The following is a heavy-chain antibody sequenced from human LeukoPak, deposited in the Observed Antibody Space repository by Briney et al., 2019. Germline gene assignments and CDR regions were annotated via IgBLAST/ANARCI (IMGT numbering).Heavy chain of an antibody. D-gene: IGHD2-15*01. CDR1: GFTFSSYT. J-gene: IGHJ6*01. V-gene: IGHV3-21*01. CDR2: IISRISYI. CDR3: ARSSEGYCSGGGCYYGMDV. Sequence: PGESLRLSCAASGFTFSSYTMNWVRQAPGEGLEWVSYIISRISYIYYADSGKGRFTISRDNAENSLYLQMNSLRADDTAVYYCARSSEGYCSGGGCYYGMDVWGQGTTVTVSS.